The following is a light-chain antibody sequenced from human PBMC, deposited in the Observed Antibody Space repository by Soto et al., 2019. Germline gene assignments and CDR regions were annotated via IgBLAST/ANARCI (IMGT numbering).Light chain of an antibody. CDR3: SSYTNINTRACV. V-gene: IGLV2-14*01. J-gene: IGLJ1*01. CDR1: SGDIGSYNR. CDR2: EVT. Sequence: QSVLTQPASVSGSPGQSITISCTGTSGDIGSYNRVSWYQQHPGKAPKLIIYEVTDRPSGVSNRFSGCKSGNTASLTISGLQAEDEAEYYCSSYTNINTRACVFGTGTKVTVL.